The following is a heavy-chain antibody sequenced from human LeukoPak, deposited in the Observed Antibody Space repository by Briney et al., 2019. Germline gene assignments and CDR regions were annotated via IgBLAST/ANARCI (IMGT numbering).Heavy chain of an antibody. CDR2: IYYSGST. Sequence: SETLSPTCTVSGGSISTYYWSWIRQPPGKGLEWIGSIYYSGSTYYNPSLKSRVTISVDTSKNQFSLKLSSVTAADTAVYYCARESTANWFDPWGQGTLVTVSS. V-gene: IGHV4-59*12. J-gene: IGHJ5*02. CDR1: GGSISTYY. CDR3: ARESTANWFDP. D-gene: IGHD1-14*01.